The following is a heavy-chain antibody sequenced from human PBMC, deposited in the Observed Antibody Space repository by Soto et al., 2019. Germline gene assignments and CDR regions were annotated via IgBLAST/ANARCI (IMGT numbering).Heavy chain of an antibody. CDR1: GGTFSSYA. CDR3: ASGDGGYSGSRYYFDY. D-gene: IGHD1-26*01. Sequence: ASVKVSCKASGGTFSSYAISWVRQAPGQGLEWMGGIIPIFGTANYAQKFQGRVTITADESTSTAYMELSSLRSEDTAVYYCASGDGGYSGSRYYFDYWGQGTLVTVFS. CDR2: IIPIFGTA. J-gene: IGHJ4*02. V-gene: IGHV1-69*13.